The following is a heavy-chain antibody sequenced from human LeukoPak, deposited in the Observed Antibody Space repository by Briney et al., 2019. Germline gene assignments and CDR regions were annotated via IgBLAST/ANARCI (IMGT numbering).Heavy chain of an antibody. J-gene: IGHJ6*02. CDR1: GYTFTSYD. CDR2: MNPNSGNT. CDR3: ARDGIYYYGMDV. Sequence: ASVKVSCKASGYTFTSYDINWVRQATGQGLEWMGWMNPNSGNTGYAQKFQGRVTMTRNTSISTAYMELSSLRSEDTAVYYCARDGIYYYGMDVWGQGTTVTVSS. V-gene: IGHV1-8*01.